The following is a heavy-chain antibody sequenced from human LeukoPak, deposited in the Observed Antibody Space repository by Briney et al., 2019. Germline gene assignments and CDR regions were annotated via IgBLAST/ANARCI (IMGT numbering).Heavy chain of an antibody. D-gene: IGHD1-26*01. CDR3: ARTLVGATRPYYFDY. CDR1: GFTFSSYS. V-gene: IGHV3-48*01. J-gene: IGHJ4*02. CDR2: ISSSSSTI. Sequence: PGGSLRLSCAASGFTFSSYSMNWVRQAPGKGLEWVSYISSSSSTIYYDASVKGRFTISRDNAKHSLYLQMNSLRAEDTAVYYCARTLVGATRPYYFDYWGQGTLVTVSS.